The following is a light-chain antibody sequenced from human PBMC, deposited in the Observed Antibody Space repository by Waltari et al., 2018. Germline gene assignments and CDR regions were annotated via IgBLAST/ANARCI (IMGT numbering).Light chain of an antibody. V-gene: IGKV2-28*01. Sequence: DIVMTQSPLSLSVTPGESASISCRSSKSPLHSDGYNYLDWYLQKPGQSPQLLIYLGSNRAPGVPDRFSGSGSGTDFTLKISRVEAEDVGIYYCLQVLQTPCTFGQGTKVEIK. CDR1: KSPLHSDGYNY. CDR3: LQVLQTPCT. J-gene: IGKJ1*01. CDR2: LGS.